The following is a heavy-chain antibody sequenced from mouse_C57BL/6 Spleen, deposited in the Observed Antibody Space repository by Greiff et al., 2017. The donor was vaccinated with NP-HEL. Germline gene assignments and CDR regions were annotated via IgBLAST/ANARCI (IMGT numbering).Heavy chain of an antibody. CDR2: ISDGGSYT. CDR1: GFTFSSYA. V-gene: IGHV5-4*01. Sequence: EVQGVESGGGLVKPGGSLKLSCAASGFTFSSYAMSWVRQTPEKRLEWVATISDGGSYTYYPDNVKGRFTIARDNAKNNLYLQMSHLKSEDTAMYYCARGGSSYGYFDYWGQGTTLTVSS. D-gene: IGHD1-1*01. CDR3: ARGGSSYGYFDY. J-gene: IGHJ2*01.